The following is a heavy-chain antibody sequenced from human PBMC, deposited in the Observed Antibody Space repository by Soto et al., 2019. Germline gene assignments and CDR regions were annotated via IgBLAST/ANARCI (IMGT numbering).Heavy chain of an antibody. CDR1: GGSISSYY. Sequence: PSETLSLTCTVSGGSISSYYWSWIRQPPGKGLEWIGYIYYSGSTNYNPSLKSRVTISVDTSKNQFSLKLSSVTAADTAVYYCARAPPLAGNEIHYPGQATLVSVSS. CDR3: ARAPPLAGNEIHY. J-gene: IGHJ4*02. D-gene: IGHD6-19*01. CDR2: IYYSGST. V-gene: IGHV4-59*01.